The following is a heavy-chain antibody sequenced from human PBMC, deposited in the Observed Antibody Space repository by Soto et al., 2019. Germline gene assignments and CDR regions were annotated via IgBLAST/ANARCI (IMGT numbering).Heavy chain of an antibody. CDR3: ASSSGDLDVYGMDI. Sequence: GGSLRLSCAASGFTFSGYGMSWVRQSPGKGLEWVSTVTGGGHTTYNADSVNGRFTISRDNSKNTLYLQMNNLRAEDTAIYYCASSSGDLDVYGMDIWGPGTTVTVSS. CDR1: GFTFSGYG. J-gene: IGHJ6*02. D-gene: IGHD3-10*01. CDR2: VTGGGHTT. V-gene: IGHV3-23*01.